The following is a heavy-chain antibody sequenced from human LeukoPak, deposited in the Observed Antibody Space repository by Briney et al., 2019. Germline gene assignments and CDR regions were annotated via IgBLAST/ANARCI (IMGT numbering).Heavy chain of an antibody. J-gene: IGHJ4*02. Sequence: QPGGSLRLSCAASGFTFSTYWMSWVRQAPGKGLEWVANIKQDGSGKYYVDSVKGRFTISRDNAKNSLFLQMNSLRAEDTAVYYCARVRCSSNSCFPDYWGQGTLVTVSS. CDR1: GFTFSTYW. CDR3: ARVRCSSNSCFPDY. CDR2: IKQDGSGK. V-gene: IGHV3-7*01. D-gene: IGHD2-2*01.